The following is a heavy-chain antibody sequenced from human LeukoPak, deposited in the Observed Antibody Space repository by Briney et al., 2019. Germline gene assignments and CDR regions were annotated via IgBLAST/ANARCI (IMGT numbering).Heavy chain of an antibody. CDR1: GFTFSSYG. CDR2: IWYDGSNK. V-gene: IGHV3-33*06. D-gene: IGHD1-26*01. CDR3: AKDRTVGASYWYFDL. Sequence: PGRSLRLSCAASGFTFSSYGMHWVRQAPGKGLEWVAVIWYDGSNKYYADSVKGRFTISRDNSKNTLFLHMNTLRAEDTAIYYCAKDRTVGASYWYFDLWGRGTLVTVSS. J-gene: IGHJ2*01.